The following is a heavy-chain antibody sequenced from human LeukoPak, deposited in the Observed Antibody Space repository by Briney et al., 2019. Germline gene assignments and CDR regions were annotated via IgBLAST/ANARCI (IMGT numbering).Heavy chain of an antibody. CDR2: IRYDGSNK. V-gene: IGHV3-30*02. J-gene: IGHJ5*02. CDR1: GFTFSSYA. Sequence: PGRSLRLSCAASGFTFSSYAMHWVRQAPGKGLEWVAFIRYDGSNKYYADSVKGRFTISRDNSKNTLYLQMNSLRAEDTAVYYCAKGGVANWNSNNWFDPWGQGTLVTVSS. CDR3: AKGGVANWNSNNWFDP. D-gene: IGHD1-7*01.